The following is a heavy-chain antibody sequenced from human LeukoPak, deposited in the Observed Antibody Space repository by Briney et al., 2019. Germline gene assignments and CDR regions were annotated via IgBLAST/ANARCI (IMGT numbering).Heavy chain of an antibody. CDR1: GFTFSSYA. CDR2: IRGSGGST. Sequence: PGRSLRLSCAASGFTFSSYAMSWVRQAPGKGLEWVSAIRGSGGSTYYADSVKGRFTISRDTSKNTLYLQMNSLRAEDTAVYYCAKPPDYFGSGSYLRTVGGFDYWGQGTLVTVSS. V-gene: IGHV3-23*01. D-gene: IGHD3-10*01. CDR3: AKPPDYFGSGSYLRTVGGFDY. J-gene: IGHJ4*02.